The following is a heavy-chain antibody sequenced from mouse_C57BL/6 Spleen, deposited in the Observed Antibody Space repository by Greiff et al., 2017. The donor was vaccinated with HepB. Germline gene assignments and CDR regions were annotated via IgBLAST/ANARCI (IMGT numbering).Heavy chain of an antibody. CDR1: GYTFTDYN. Sequence: VQLQQSGPELVKPGASVKMSCKASGYTFTDYNMHWVKQSHGKSLEWIGYINPNNGGTSYNQKFKGKATLTVNKSSSTAYMELRSLTSEDSAVYYCARSYGSSDYYAMDYWGQGTSVTVSS. CDR3: ARSYGSSDYYAMDY. J-gene: IGHJ4*01. CDR2: INPNNGGT. V-gene: IGHV1-22*01. D-gene: IGHD1-1*01.